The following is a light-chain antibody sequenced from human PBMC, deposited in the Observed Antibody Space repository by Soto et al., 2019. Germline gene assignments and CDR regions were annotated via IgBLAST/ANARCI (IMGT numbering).Light chain of an antibody. CDR2: GVS. CDR3: QQHINWPLT. CDR1: QSVGTN. J-gene: IGKJ4*01. Sequence: TQSPVTLSVSPCESGPLSWRASQSVGTNLAWYQQKPGQAPSLLIYGVSNRATGIPARFSGSGSGADFTLTISSLEPEDFALYYCQQHINWPLTFGGGTKVDIK. V-gene: IGKV3-11*01.